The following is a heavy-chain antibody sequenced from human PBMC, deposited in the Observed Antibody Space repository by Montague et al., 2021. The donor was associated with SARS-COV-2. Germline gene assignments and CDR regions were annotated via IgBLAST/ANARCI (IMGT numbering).Heavy chain of an antibody. V-gene: IGHV4-59*01. J-gene: IGHJ4*02. CDR2: IYFSGGA. Sequence: SETLSLTCTVPGGFISSSYWSWIRQPPGKGLEWIGHIYFSGGANYNPSFKSRVAISVDTSKNEISLKLKSVTAADTAMYYCASHFVWQQLSTWGQGTLVSVSS. CDR1: GGFISSSY. CDR3: ASHFVWQQLST. D-gene: IGHD6-13*01.